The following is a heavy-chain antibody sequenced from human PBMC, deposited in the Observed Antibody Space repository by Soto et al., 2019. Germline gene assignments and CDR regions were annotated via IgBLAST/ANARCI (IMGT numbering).Heavy chain of an antibody. J-gene: IGHJ5*02. CDR1: GFTFSSYA. CDR3: ARDLGVVPAAIQGSWFDP. D-gene: IGHD2-2*01. Sequence: GGSLRLSCAASGFTFSSYAMHWVRQAPGKGLEWVAVISYDGSNKYYADSVKGRFTISRDNSKNTLYLQMNSLRAEDTAVYYCARDLGVVPAAIQGSWFDPWGQGTLVTSPQ. V-gene: IGHV3-30-3*01. CDR2: ISYDGSNK.